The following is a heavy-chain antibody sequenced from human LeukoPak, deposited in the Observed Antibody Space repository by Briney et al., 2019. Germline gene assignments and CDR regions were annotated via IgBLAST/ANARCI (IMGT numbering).Heavy chain of an antibody. CDR3: ARDPLPSSSWYYYYYYMDV. Sequence: ASVKVSCKASGYTFTGYYMHWVRQAPGQGLEWMGWINPNSGGTNYAQKFQGRVTMTRDTSISTAYMELSRLRSDDTAVYYCARDPLPSSSWYYYYYYMDVWGKGTTVTVSS. V-gene: IGHV1-2*02. CDR2: INPNSGGT. D-gene: IGHD6-13*01. CDR1: GYTFTGYY. J-gene: IGHJ6*03.